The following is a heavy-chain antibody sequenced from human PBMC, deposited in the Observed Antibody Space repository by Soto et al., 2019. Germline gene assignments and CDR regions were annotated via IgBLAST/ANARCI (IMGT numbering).Heavy chain of an antibody. J-gene: IGHJ4*02. CDR1: GFNFTTYA. D-gene: IGHD1-26*01. Sequence: EVQLLESGGGLEHPGGSLRLSCAVFGFNFTTYAMSWVRQAPGKGLEWVSAISGSGDSTYYADSVKGRFTISRDNSKNTLYLQMNGLRAEDTAVYYCAKDRSGSNYWGQGTLVTVSS. V-gene: IGHV3-23*01. CDR3: AKDRSGSNY. CDR2: ISGSGDST.